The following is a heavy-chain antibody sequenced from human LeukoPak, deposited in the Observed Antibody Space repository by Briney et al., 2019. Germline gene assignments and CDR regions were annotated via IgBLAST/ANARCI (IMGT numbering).Heavy chain of an antibody. J-gene: IGHJ4*02. D-gene: IGHD3-22*01. V-gene: IGHV1-2*02. Sequence: ASVKVSCKASGYTFTGYYMHWVRQAPGQGLEWMGWINPNSGGTNYAQKFRGRVTMTRDTSISTAYMELSRLRSDDTAVYYCARVWSYYYGSSGYKPLDYWGQGTLVTVSS. CDR1: GYTFTGYY. CDR3: ARVWSYYYGSSGYKPLDY. CDR2: INPNSGGT.